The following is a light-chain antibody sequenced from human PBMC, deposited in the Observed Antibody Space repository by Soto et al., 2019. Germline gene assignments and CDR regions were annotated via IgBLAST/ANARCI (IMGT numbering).Light chain of an antibody. CDR2: EVS. J-gene: IGKJ2*01. Sequence: DIVMTQTPLSLSVTPGQPASISCKSSQSLLYSDGQTHLHWYQQKPGQPPHVLIYEVSNRFCGGPGRVSGSGSGTDFTLKISRLEAEDVGVYYWMHSVEVPYTFGQGTKLEIK. CDR3: MHSVEVPYT. CDR1: QSLLYSDGQTH. V-gene: IGKV2D-29*01.